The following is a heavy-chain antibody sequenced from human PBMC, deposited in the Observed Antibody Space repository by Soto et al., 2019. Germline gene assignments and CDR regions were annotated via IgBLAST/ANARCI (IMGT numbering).Heavy chain of an antibody. Sequence: KLAETLSLTCAVYGGSFSGYYWSWIRQPPGKGLEWIGEINHSGSTNYNPSLKSRVTISVDTSKNQFSLKLSSVTAADTAVYYCARGSRYYGSGTYYYYYYMDVWGKGTTVTVSS. CDR3: ARGSRYYGSGTYYYYYYMDV. J-gene: IGHJ6*03. CDR2: INHSGST. D-gene: IGHD3-10*01. V-gene: IGHV4-34*01. CDR1: GGSFSGYY.